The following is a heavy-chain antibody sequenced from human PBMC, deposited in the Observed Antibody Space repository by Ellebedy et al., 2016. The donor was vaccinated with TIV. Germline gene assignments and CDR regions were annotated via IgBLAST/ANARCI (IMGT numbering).Heavy chain of an antibody. Sequence: ASVKVSXKASRYTFTSYDINWVRQAPGQGLEWMGWISAYNGNTNYAQKLQGRVTMTTDTSTSTAYMELRSLRSDDTAVYYCAREWDSGGDYGDYWGQGTLVTVSS. CDR1: RYTFTSYD. D-gene: IGHD3-10*01. CDR2: ISAYNGNT. CDR3: AREWDSGGDYGDY. J-gene: IGHJ4*02. V-gene: IGHV1-18*01.